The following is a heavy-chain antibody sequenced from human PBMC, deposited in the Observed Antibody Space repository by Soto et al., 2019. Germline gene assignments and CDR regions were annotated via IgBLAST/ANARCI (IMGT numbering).Heavy chain of an antibody. CDR3: ARGTTSVSIYWFDP. J-gene: IGHJ5*02. Sequence: ASVKVSCKASGGTFSSYTISWVRQAPGQGLEWMGRIIPILGIANYAQKFQGRVTITADKSTSTAYMELSSLRSEDTAVYYCARGTTSVSIYWFDPWGQGTLVTVSS. V-gene: IGHV1-69*02. CDR2: IIPILGIA. CDR1: GGTFSSYT. D-gene: IGHD4-4*01.